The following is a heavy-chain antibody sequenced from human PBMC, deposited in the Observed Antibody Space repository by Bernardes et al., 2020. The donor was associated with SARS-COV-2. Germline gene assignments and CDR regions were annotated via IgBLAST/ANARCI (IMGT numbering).Heavy chain of an antibody. CDR3: AKDERGSHLGYYGMDV. V-gene: IGHV3-23*01. CDR2: ISSSGATT. D-gene: IGHD1-26*01. Sequence: GGSLRLSCAASGFTFSSYAMSWVRQAPGKGLEWVSLISSSGATTYYADSVKGRFTISRDNSKNTLNLQMNSLRAEDTAVYYCAKDERGSHLGYYGMDVWGQGTTVTVSS. J-gene: IGHJ6*02. CDR1: GFTFSSYA.